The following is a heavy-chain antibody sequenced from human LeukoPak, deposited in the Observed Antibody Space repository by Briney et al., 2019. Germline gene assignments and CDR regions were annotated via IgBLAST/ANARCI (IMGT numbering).Heavy chain of an antibody. J-gene: IGHJ4*02. D-gene: IGHD4-17*01. Sequence: GGSLRLSCAASGFTFSTYTMNWVRQAPGKGLGWVSSISGSGNYIYYVDSVKGRFTISRDNAKNSLYLQMNSLRAEDTALYYCARDYGEGMRYFDYWGRGTLVTVSS. V-gene: IGHV3-21*06. CDR3: ARDYGEGMRYFDY. CDR1: GFTFSTYT. CDR2: ISGSGNYI.